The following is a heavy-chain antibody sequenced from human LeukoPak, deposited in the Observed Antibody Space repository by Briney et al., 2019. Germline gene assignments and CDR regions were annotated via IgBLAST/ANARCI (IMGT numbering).Heavy chain of an antibody. CDR3: ARVAYYDSRETDY. V-gene: IGHV4-34*01. CDR2: INHSGRT. Sequence: SETLSLTCTVYGVSFSGYYWSWIRQPPGKGLEWIGEINHSGRTNYNPSLKSRVTISVDTPKNQFSLKLNSVTAADTAVYYCARVAYYDSRETDYWGQGTLVSVSS. J-gene: IGHJ4*02. D-gene: IGHD3-16*01. CDR1: GVSFSGYY.